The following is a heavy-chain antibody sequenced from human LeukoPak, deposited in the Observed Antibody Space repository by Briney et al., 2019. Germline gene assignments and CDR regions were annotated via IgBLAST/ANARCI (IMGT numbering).Heavy chain of an antibody. J-gene: IGHJ4*02. D-gene: IGHD3-10*01. Sequence: GASVKVSCKASGGTFSSYAISWVRQAPGQGLEWMGWMNPNSGNTGYAQKFQGRVTMTRNTSISTAYMELSSLRSEDTAVYYCARGEKDYYGSGKDQDFDYWGQGTLVTVSS. V-gene: IGHV1-8*02. CDR3: ARGEKDYYGSGKDQDFDY. CDR1: GGTFSSYA. CDR2: MNPNSGNT.